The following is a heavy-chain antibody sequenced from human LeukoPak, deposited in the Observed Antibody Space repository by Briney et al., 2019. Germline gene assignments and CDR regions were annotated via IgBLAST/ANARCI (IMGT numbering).Heavy chain of an antibody. Sequence: PSETLSLTCTVSGGSINTNNYYWGWIRQPPGKGLEWIGGIFYSGSPYYNPSLKSRVTISLDTSKNQFSLKLSSVTAADTAMYYCARAGYGDSDFDYWGQGTLVTVSS. CDR2: IFYSGSP. J-gene: IGHJ4*02. CDR3: ARAGYGDSDFDY. V-gene: IGHV4-39*07. D-gene: IGHD4-17*01. CDR1: GGSINTNNYY.